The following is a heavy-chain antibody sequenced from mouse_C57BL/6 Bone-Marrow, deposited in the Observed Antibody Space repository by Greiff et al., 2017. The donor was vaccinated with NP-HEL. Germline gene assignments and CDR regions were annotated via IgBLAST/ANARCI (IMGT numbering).Heavy chain of an antibody. D-gene: IGHD1-1*01. CDR3: ARWGITTVVAPSYWDFDV. CDR1: GYTFTDYY. Sequence: QVQLKESGPELVKPGASVKISCKASGYTFTDYYINWVKQRPGQGLEWIGWIFPGSGSTYYNEKFKGKATLTVDKSSSTAYMLLSSLTSEDSAVYFCARWGITTVVAPSYWDFDVWGTGTTVTVSS. CDR2: IFPGSGST. V-gene: IGHV1-75*01. J-gene: IGHJ1*03.